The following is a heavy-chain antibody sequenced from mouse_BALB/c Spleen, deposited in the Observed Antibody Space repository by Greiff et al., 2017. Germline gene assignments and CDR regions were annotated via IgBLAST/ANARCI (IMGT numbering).Heavy chain of an antibody. J-gene: IGHJ1*01. D-gene: IGHD1-2*01. Sequence: EVKLVESGGGLVQPKGSLKLSCAASGFTFNTYAMNWVRQAPGKGLEWVARIRSKSNNYATYYADSVKDRFTISRDDSQSMLYLQMNNLKTEDTAMYYCVRHRTTAIYWYFDVWGAGTTVTVSS. CDR2: IRSKSNNYAT. V-gene: IGHV10-1*02. CDR1: GFTFNTYA. CDR3: VRHRTTAIYWYFDV.